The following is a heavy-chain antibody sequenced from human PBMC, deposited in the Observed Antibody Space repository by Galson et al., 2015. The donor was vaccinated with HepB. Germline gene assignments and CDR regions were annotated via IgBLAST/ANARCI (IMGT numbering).Heavy chain of an antibody. CDR2: IYYSGST. J-gene: IGHJ3*02. D-gene: IGHD4-23*01. V-gene: IGHV4-59*11. CDR3: EREAYGGNDYFDI. CDR1: GRSISRHY. Sequence: SATLSLTCTVSGRSISRHYWSWIRQPPGKGLEWIGYIYYSGSTNYNPSPKTRVTISVDTSKNQFSRKLSSVTAAYTGVYYCEREAYGGNDYFDIWGQGTMVTVSS.